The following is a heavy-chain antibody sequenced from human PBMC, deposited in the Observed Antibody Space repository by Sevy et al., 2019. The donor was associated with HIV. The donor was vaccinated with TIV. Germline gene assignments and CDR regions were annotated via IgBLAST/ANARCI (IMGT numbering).Heavy chain of an antibody. Sequence: GGSLRLSCAASGITLTPYWMHWVRQVPGKGLVWVSRINSDGSSTSYAESGKGRFTISRDNGKNTLYLQMKSLIVEDTAVYFCSRGLYYYDMRGHQEPGDYWGQGVLVTVSS. V-gene: IGHV3-74*01. CDR2: INSDGSST. D-gene: IGHD3-22*01. J-gene: IGHJ4*02. CDR3: SRGLYYYDMRGHQEPGDY. CDR1: GITLTPYW.